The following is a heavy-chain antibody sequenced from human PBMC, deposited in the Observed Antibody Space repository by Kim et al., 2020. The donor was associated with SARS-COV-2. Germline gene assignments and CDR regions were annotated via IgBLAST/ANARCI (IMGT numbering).Heavy chain of an antibody. V-gene: IGHV4-39*01. D-gene: IGHD2-15*01. J-gene: IGHJ6*02. CDR3: ARMGRGSGYDYYYGMDV. Sequence: LKSRVTISVDTSKNQFSLKLSSVTAADTAVYYCARMGRGSGYDYYYGMDVWGQGTTVTVSS.